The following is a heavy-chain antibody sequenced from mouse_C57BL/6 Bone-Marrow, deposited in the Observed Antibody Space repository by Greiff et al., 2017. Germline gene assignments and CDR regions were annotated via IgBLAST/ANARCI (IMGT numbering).Heavy chain of an antibody. D-gene: IGHD2-5*01. V-gene: IGHV1-53*01. CDR1: GYTFTSYW. CDR3: ARPLYYSNYWYFDV. J-gene: IGHJ1*03. CDR2: INPSNGGT. Sequence: QVQLQQPGTELVKPGASVKLSCKASGYTFTSYWMHWVKQRTGQGLEWIGNINPSNGGTNYNEKFKSKATLTVDKSSSTAYMQLSSLTSEDSAVYYCARPLYYSNYWYFDVWGTGTTVTVSS.